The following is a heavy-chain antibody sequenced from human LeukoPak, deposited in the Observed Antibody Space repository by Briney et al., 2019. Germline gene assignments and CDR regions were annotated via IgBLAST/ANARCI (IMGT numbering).Heavy chain of an antibody. D-gene: IGHD6-13*01. CDR1: GYNFNNYW. CDR2: IYSGDSDT. CDR3: ARRGSSLYDYNYMDV. J-gene: IGHJ6*03. Sequence: GESLKISCKGSGYNFNNYWIGWVRQRPGKGLEWMGIIYSGDSDTRYSPSFQGQVTISADKSTSTAYLQWSSLKASDTAMYYCARRGSSLYDYNYMDVWGKGTTVTVSS. V-gene: IGHV5-51*01.